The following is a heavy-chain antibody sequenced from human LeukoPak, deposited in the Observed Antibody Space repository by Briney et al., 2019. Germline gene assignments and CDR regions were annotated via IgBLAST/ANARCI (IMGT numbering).Heavy chain of an antibody. V-gene: IGHV3-48*03. CDR3: TRGPNGCSADYFDV. J-gene: IGHJ3*01. Sequence: GGSLRLSCAASGFTFRTYEMHWVRQPPGKGLEWLSYISGNGDIIYYAQSGNGRFTISRDNDTKSLFMQMTRLAAEEPAVYSCTRGPNGCSADYFDVWGQGTRVTVSS. CDR1: GFTFRTYE. D-gene: IGHD2-15*01. CDR2: ISGNGDII.